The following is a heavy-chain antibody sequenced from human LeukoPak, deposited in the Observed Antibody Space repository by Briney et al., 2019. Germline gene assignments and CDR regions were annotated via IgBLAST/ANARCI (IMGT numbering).Heavy chain of an antibody. CDR1: GGSISSGGYY. J-gene: IGHJ6*03. CDR3: ARGRIAARGYYYYYMDV. Sequence: PSETLSLTCTVSGGSISSGGYYWSWIRQHPGKGLEWVGRIYTSGSTNYNPSLKSRVTMSVDTSKNQFSLKLSSVTAADTAVYYCARGRIAARGYYYYYMDVWGKGTTVTVSS. CDR2: IYTSGST. V-gene: IGHV4-61*02. D-gene: IGHD6-6*01.